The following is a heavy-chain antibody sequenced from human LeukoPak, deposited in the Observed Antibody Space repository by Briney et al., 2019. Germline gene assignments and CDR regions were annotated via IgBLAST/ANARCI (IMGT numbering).Heavy chain of an antibody. D-gene: IGHD2-15*01. Sequence: GGSLRLSCAASGFTFSSYAMSWVRQAPGKGLEWVSAISGCGGSTYYADSVKGRFTISRDNSKNTLYLQMNSLRAEDTAVYYCAKDWSLGSYCSGGSCYFEIGWFDPWGQGTLVTVSS. V-gene: IGHV3-23*01. CDR1: GFTFSSYA. CDR3: AKDWSLGSYCSGGSCYFEIGWFDP. J-gene: IGHJ5*02. CDR2: ISGCGGST.